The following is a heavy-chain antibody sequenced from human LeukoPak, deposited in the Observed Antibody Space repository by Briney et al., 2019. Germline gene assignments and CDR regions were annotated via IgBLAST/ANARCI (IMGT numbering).Heavy chain of an antibody. CDR2: INPNSGGT. J-gene: IGHJ4*02. Sequence: ASVTVSCKVSGYTFTGYYMHWVRQAPGQGLEWMGWINPNSGGTNYAQKFQGRVTMTRDTSISTAYMELSRLRSDDTAVYYCARDLTGGASFDYWGREPWSPSPQ. V-gene: IGHV1-2*02. CDR1: GYTFTGYY. D-gene: IGHD2-8*02. CDR3: ARDLTGGASFDY.